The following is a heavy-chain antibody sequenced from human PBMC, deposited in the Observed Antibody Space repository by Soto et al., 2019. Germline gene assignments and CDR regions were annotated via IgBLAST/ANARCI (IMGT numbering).Heavy chain of an antibody. CDR1: GFSFSGHW. D-gene: IGHD3-16*01. Sequence: EVPLVESGGGLVQPGGSLRLSCAASGFSFSGHWMSWVRQAPGKGLEWVSKIKPDGSDKYYVDSVRGRFTISRDNAENSLYLQMNSLTAEDTAVYYCVRYVWWSFYYWCQGTLVTVSS. CDR2: IKPDGSDK. J-gene: IGHJ4*02. CDR3: VRYVWWSFYY. V-gene: IGHV3-7*01.